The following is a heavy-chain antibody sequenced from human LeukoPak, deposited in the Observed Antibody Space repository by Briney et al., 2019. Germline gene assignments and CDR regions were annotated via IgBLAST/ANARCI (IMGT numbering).Heavy chain of an antibody. CDR2: IYTSGST. CDR1: GGSISSGSYY. D-gene: IGHD2-21*02. J-gene: IGHJ5*02. V-gene: IGHV4-61*02. Sequence: TLSLTCTVSGGSISSGSYYWSWIRQPAGKGLEWIGRIYTSGSTNYNPSLKSRVTISVDTSKNQFSLKLSSVAAADTAVYYCARDSGGDYAWFDPWGQGTLVTVSS. CDR3: ARDSGGDYAWFDP.